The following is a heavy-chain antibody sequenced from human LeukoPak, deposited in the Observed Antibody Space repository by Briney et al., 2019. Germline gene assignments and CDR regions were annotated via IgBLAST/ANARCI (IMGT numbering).Heavy chain of an antibody. V-gene: IGHV3-74*01. CDR3: ARDGYYGSGSYYPPYYYYGMDV. D-gene: IGHD3-10*01. Sequence: PGGSLRLSCAASGFTFSSYWMHWVRQAPGKGLLWVSRINSDGSSTSYADSVKGRFTISRDNAKNTLYLQMNSLRAEDTAVYYCARDGYYGSGSYYPPYYYYGMDVWGQGTTVTVSS. J-gene: IGHJ6*02. CDR1: GFTFSSYW. CDR2: INSDGSST.